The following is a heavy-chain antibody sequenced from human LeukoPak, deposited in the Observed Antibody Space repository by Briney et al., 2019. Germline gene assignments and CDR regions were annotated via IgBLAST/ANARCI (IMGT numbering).Heavy chain of an antibody. CDR3: ARKYYYGPGYFDY. CDR1: GGSISSSNYY. Sequence: SETLSLTCTVSGGSISSSNYYWGWIRQPPGKGLEWIGNVYYSGSTNYNPSLKSRVTISVDKSKNQFSLNLSSVTAADTAVYYCARKYYYGPGYFDYWGQGTLVTVSS. CDR2: VYYSGST. D-gene: IGHD3-10*01. V-gene: IGHV4-39*07. J-gene: IGHJ4*02.